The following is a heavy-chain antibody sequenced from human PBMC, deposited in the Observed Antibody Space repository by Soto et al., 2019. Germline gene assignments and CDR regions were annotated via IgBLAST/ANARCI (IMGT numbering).Heavy chain of an antibody. D-gene: IGHD4-17*01. Sequence: ASVKVSCKASGYTFTSYGISWVRQAPGQGLEWMGWIVVGSGNTNYAQKFQERVTITRDMSTSTAYMELSSLRSEDTAVYYCAAETGEGYYYGMDVWGQGTTVTVSS. CDR2: IVVGSGNT. CDR1: GYTFTSYG. CDR3: AAETGEGYYYGMDV. V-gene: IGHV1-58*02. J-gene: IGHJ6*02.